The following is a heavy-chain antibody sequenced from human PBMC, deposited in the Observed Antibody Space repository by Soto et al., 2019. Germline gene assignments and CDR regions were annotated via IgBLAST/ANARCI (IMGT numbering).Heavy chain of an antibody. V-gene: IGHV1-2*02. CDR2: INPNSGGT. J-gene: IGHJ6*02. D-gene: IGHD5-12*01. Sequence: GASVKVSCKASGYTLIGYYMHWVRQAPGQGLEWMGWINPNSGGTNYAQKFQGRVTMTRDTSISTAYMELSRLRSDDTAVYYCAREMDGYSGYDYGHRYYYYGMDVWGQGTTVTVSS. CDR1: GYTLIGYY. CDR3: AREMDGYSGYDYGHRYYYYGMDV.